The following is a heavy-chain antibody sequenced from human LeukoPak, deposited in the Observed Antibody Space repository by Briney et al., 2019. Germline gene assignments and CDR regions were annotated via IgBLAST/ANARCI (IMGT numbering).Heavy chain of an antibody. J-gene: IGHJ4*02. Sequence: GSSVKVSCKASGGTFSSYAISWVRQAPGQGLEWRGWIIAYNVNTNYAQKLQGRVTMTTDTSTSTAYMELRSLRSDDTAVYYCARDRRYCTNGVCYPEDYWGQGTLVTVS. CDR3: ARDRRYCTNGVCYPEDY. D-gene: IGHD2-8*01. V-gene: IGHV1-18*01. CDR2: IIAYNVNT. CDR1: GGTFSSYA.